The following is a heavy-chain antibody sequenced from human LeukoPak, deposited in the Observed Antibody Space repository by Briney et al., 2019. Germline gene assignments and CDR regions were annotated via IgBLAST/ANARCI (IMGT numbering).Heavy chain of an antibody. V-gene: IGHV1-69*04. CDR2: IIPMLGTV. CDR1: GATFSSYA. Sequence: SVNVSCKASGATFSSYAINWVRQAPGQGLEWMGRIIPMLGTVNYAQKFQGRVTIIADKFTSTAYMELSSLRSEDTAVYYCARDQKVGATPYFGMDVWGQGTTVTVSS. J-gene: IGHJ6*02. D-gene: IGHD1-26*01. CDR3: ARDQKVGATPYFGMDV.